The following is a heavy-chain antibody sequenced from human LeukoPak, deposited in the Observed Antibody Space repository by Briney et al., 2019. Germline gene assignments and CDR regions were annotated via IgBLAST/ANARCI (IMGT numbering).Heavy chain of an antibody. V-gene: IGHV4-4*07. Sequence: PSETLSLTCTVSGGSISSYYWSWIRQPAGKGLEWIGRIYTSGSTNYNPSLKSRVTMSVDTSKNQFSLKLSSVTAADTAVYYCARVRRYSGNYKPWTLFDPWGQGTLVTVSS. CDR3: ARVRRYSGNYKPWTLFDP. CDR2: IYTSGST. CDR1: GGSISSYY. D-gene: IGHD1-26*01. J-gene: IGHJ5*02.